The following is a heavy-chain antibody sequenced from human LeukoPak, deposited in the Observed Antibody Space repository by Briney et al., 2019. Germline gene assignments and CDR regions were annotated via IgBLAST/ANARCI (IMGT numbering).Heavy chain of an antibody. Sequence: RPSETLSLTCTVSGGSISSSSYYWGWIRQPPGKGLEWIGRIYVSGSTNYNPSLESRVTISVDTSKNQFSLQLTSLTAADTAVYYCAREGQQLVPPFDYWGQGTLVTVSS. CDR2: IYVSGST. V-gene: IGHV4-39*07. CDR3: AREGQQLVPPFDY. CDR1: GGSISSSSYY. D-gene: IGHD6-6*01. J-gene: IGHJ4*02.